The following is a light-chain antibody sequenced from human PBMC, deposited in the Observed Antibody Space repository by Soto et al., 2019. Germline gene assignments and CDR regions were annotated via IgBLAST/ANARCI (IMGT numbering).Light chain of an antibody. J-gene: IGLJ7*01. Sequence: QSALTQPASVSGSPGQSITISCTGTSRDVGGYNYVSWYQQHPGKAPKLMIYDVSNRPSGVSNRFSGSKSGNTASLTISGLQAEDEADYYCSSYTSSSTLAVFGGGTQLT. CDR3: SSYTSSSTLAV. V-gene: IGLV2-14*01. CDR2: DVS. CDR1: SRDVGGYNY.